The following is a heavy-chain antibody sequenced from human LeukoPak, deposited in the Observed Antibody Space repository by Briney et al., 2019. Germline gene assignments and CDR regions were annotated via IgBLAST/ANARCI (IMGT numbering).Heavy chain of an antibody. J-gene: IGHJ4*02. D-gene: IGHD6-13*01. V-gene: IGHV1-8*01. CDR2: MNPNSGNT. Sequence: VSVKVSCKASGYTFTSYVINWVRQATGQGLEWMGWMNPNSGNTGYAQKFQGRVTMTRSTSISTAYMELSSLRSDDTAVYYCLISASDHYYFDYWGQGTLVTVSS. CDR3: LISASDHYYFDY. CDR1: GYTFTSYV.